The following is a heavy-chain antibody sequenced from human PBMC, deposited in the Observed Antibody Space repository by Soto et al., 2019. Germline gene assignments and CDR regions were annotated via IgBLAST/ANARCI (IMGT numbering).Heavy chain of an antibody. CDR3: ARDGYYGSGSYVPGTYYYYGMDV. D-gene: IGHD3-10*01. J-gene: IGHJ6*02. CDR1: GFTFSSYW. V-gene: IGHV3-74*01. CDR2: INSDGSST. Sequence: PGGSLRLSCAASGFTFSSYWMHWVRQAPGKGLVWVSRINSDGSSTSYADSVKGRFTISRDNAKNTLYLQMNSLRAEDTAVYYCARDGYYGSGSYVPGTYYYYGMDVWGQGTTVTVSS.